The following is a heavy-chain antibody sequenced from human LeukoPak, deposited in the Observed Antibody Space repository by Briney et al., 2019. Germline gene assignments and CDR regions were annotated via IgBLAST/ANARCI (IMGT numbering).Heavy chain of an antibody. CDR1: GGSISSYY. V-gene: IGHV4-59*01. J-gene: IGHJ5*02. D-gene: IGHD3-9*01. Sequence: PSETLSLTCTVSGGSISSYYWSWIRQPPGKGLEWIGYIYYSGSTNYNPSLKSRVTISVDTSKNQFSLKLSSVTAADTAAYYCARGDQYYDILTGYYMYNWFDPWGQGTLVTVSS. CDR3: ARGDQYYDILTGYYMYNWFDP. CDR2: IYYSGST.